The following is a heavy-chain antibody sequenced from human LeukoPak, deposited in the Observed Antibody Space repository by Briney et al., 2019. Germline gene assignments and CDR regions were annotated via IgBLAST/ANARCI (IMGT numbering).Heavy chain of an antibody. V-gene: IGHV3-30*04. CDR2: ISYDGSNK. CDR1: GFTFSSYA. CDR3: DLPGKDY. Sequence: GGSLRLSCAASGFTFSSYAMSWVRQAPGKGLEWVAVISYDGSNKYYADSVKGRFTISRDNSKNTLYLQMNSLRAEDTAVYYCDLPGKDYWGQGTLVTVSS. J-gene: IGHJ4*02.